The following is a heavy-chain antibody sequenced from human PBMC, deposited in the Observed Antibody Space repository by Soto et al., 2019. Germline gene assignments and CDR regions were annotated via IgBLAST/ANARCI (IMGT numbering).Heavy chain of an antibody. CDR1: GFTFRSYA. CDR3: AKEIAAAGTWGWFDP. CDR2: ISGSGGST. J-gene: IGHJ5*02. Sequence: EVQLLESGGGLLQPGGTLTPPCAPYGFTFRSYAFHWGSQASGKGPEWVSAISGSGGSTYYADSVKGRFTISRDNSKNTLYLQMNSLRAEDTAVYYCAKEIAAAGTWGWFDPWGQGTLVTVSS. V-gene: IGHV3-23*01. D-gene: IGHD6-13*01.